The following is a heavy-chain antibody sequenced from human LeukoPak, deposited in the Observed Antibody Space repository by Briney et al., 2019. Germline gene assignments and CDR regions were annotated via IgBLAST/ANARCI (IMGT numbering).Heavy chain of an antibody. CDR3: ARDFKPYNWNFWFDP. Sequence: SETLSHTCTVSGDSFNSYYWNWIRQPPGKGLEWIGYVYYSGSTNYNPSLKSRVTMSIDTSKKQFSLKLTSVTAADTAVYFCARDFKPYNWNFWFDPWGQGTLVTVSS. D-gene: IGHD1-7*01. V-gene: IGHV4-59*12. CDR1: GDSFNSYY. J-gene: IGHJ5*02. CDR2: VYYSGST.